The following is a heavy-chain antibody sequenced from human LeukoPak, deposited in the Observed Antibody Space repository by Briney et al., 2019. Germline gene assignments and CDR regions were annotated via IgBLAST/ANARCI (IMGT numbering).Heavy chain of an antibody. CDR1: GFSLSNYG. D-gene: IGHD6-19*01. Sequence: GGSLRLSCVASGFSLSNYGMAWVRQTPGKGLEWVSTIGNTGENTHYADSVKGRFTISRDNSKNMLYLQMNSLRAEDTAVYYCARDQTSSGWYHYYYYYGMDVWGQGTTVTVSS. CDR3: ARDQTSSGWYHYYYYYGMDV. V-gene: IGHV3-23*01. CDR2: IGNTGENT. J-gene: IGHJ6*02.